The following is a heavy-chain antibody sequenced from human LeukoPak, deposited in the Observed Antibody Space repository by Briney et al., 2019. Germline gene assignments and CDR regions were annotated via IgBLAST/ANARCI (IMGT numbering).Heavy chain of an antibody. CDR3: ARGRVGQWLVDAFDI. J-gene: IGHJ3*02. D-gene: IGHD6-19*01. CDR2: ISSSSIYI. V-gene: IGHV3-21*01. CDR1: GFTFNTYT. Sequence: PGGSLRLSCAASGFTFNTYTINWVRQAPGKGLEWVSSISSSSIYIYYADPLKGRFTISRNNAKNSLYLHIDSLRAEDTAVYYCARGRVGQWLVDAFDIWGQGTMVTVSS.